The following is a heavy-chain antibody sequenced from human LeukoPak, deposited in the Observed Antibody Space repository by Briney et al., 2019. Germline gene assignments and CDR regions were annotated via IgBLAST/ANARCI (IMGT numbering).Heavy chain of an antibody. J-gene: IGHJ6*02. CDR2: IITILGIA. Sequence: VASLKVSCKASGGTFSSSAISWVRQAPGQGLEWMGKIITILGIANNAQKFQGRATITAAKSTRTSNMELTIKRSKTAAGNFWSRDGEPDLWSGSQSYYYYGMDLWGQGTMVTVSS. CDR3: SRDGEPDLWSGSQSYYYYGMDL. D-gene: IGHD3-3*01. V-gene: IGHV1-69*04. CDR1: GGTFSSSA.